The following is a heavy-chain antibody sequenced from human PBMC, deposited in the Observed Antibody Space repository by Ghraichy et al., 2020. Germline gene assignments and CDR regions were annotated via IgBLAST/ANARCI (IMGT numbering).Heavy chain of an antibody. CDR2: IFSNDEK. J-gene: IGHJ4*02. Sequence: SGPTLVKPTETLTLTCTVSGFSLSNARMGVSWIRQPPGKALEWLAHIFSNDEKSYSTSLKSRLTISKDTSKSQVVLTMTNMDPVDTATYYCARIRLQYCTNGVCYIPWDYWGQGTLVTVSS. CDR3: ARIRLQYCTNGVCYIPWDY. V-gene: IGHV2-26*01. D-gene: IGHD2-8*01. CDR1: GFSLSNARMG.